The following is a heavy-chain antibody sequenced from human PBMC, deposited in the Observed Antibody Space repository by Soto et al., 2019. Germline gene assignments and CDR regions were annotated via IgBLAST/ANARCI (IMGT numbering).Heavy chain of an antibody. Sequence: SVKVSCKASGGTFSSYAISWVRQAPGQGLEWMGGIIPIFGTANYAQKFQGRVTITADKSTSTAYMELSSLRSEDTAVYYCARDLRGYSGYGTPFYYYGMDVWGQGTTVTVS. J-gene: IGHJ6*01. CDR2: IIPIFGTA. CDR3: ARDLRGYSGYGTPFYYYGMDV. D-gene: IGHD5-12*01. V-gene: IGHV1-69*06. CDR1: GGTFSSYA.